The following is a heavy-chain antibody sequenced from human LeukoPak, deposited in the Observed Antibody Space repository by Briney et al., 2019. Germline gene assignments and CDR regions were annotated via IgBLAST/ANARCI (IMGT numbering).Heavy chain of an antibody. V-gene: IGHV4-59*01. CDR1: GGSSSREC. J-gene: IGHJ3*02. CDR2: IYYSGST. D-gene: IGHD6-19*01. CDR3: ARGILGAVAVDAFDI. Sequence: PSETLSLTWTVGGGSSSRECWRWIRQPPGKGLEWIGDIYYSGSTNYNPSLKSRVTISVDTSKHQFSLKLSSVTAADTAVYYCARGILGAVAVDAFDIWGQGTMVTVSS.